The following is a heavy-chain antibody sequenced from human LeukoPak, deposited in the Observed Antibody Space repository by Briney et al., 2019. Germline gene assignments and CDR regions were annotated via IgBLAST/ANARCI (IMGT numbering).Heavy chain of an antibody. Sequence: KPSETLSLTCTVSGGSISSFYWSWIRQPPGKGLEWIGYIYSSGSATYNPSLKSRVTMSVDTSKNQFSLRLSSMTAADTAVYYCARWAYCGGGCWLNYFDYWGQGTLVTVSS. CDR2: IYSSGSA. CDR3: ARWAYCGGGCWLNYFDY. CDR1: GGSISSFY. V-gene: IGHV4-59*01. J-gene: IGHJ4*02. D-gene: IGHD2-21*02.